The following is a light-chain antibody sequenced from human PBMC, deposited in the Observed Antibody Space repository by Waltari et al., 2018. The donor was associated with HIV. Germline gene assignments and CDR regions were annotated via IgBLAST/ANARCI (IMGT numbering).Light chain of an antibody. Sequence: DIVMTQSPDPLAVSLGERATINCKSSQSVLYRSNNKNYLAWYQQKPGQPPKLLMYWACSRESGGPGRSGASGSGTDCTLTISSLPAEEVAVYYCQQQYTTPLTFGGGTKVEI. J-gene: IGKJ4*01. V-gene: IGKV4-1*01. CDR2: WAC. CDR1: QSVLYRSNNKNY. CDR3: QQQYTTPLT.